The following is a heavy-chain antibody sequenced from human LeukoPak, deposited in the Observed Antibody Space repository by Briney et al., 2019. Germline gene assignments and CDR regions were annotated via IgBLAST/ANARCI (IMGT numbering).Heavy chain of an antibody. D-gene: IGHD6-19*01. V-gene: IGHV1-18*01. CDR2: ISAYNGNT. CDR3: AREQSVAGTRYNWFDP. J-gene: IGHJ5*02. Sequence: GASVKVSCKASGYTLTSYGISWVRQGPGQGLEWMGWISAYNGNTNYAQKLQGRVTMTTDTSTSTAYMELRSLRSDDTAVYYCAREQSVAGTRYNWFDPWGQGTLVTVSS. CDR1: GYTLTSYG.